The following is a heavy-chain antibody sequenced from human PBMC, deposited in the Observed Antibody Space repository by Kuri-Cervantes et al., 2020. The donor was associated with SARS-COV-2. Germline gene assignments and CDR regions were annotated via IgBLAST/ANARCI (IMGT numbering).Heavy chain of an antibody. CDR1: GVSISSYY. J-gene: IGHJ6*02. Sequence: SETLSLTCTVSGVSISSYYCSWIRQPPGKGLEWIGNIYYSGSTNYNPSLKSRVTISVDTSKNQFSLKLSSVTAADTAVYYCAMTPRFEYYYGMDVWGQGTTVTVSS. D-gene: IGHD2-15*01. V-gene: IGHV4-59*12. CDR2: IYYSGST. CDR3: AMTPRFEYYYGMDV.